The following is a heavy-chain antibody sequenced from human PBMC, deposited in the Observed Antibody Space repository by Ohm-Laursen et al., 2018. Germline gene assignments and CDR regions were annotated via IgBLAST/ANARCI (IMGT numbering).Heavy chain of an antibody. J-gene: IGHJ4*02. CDR3: ARGGALDY. CDR1: GFTVSSSS. CDR2: INSGATT. Sequence: SLRLSCTASGFTVSSSSMSWVRQAPGKGLEWVSIINSGATTYYADSVKGRFTISRDNSKNTVYLQMNSLRAEDTAVYYCARGGALDYWGQGTLVTVSS. V-gene: IGHV3-53*01.